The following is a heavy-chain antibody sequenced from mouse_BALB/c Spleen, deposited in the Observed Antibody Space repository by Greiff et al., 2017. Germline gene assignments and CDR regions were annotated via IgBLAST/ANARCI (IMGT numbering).Heavy chain of an antibody. Sequence: VQLKESGPGLVKPSQSLSLTCSVTGYSITSGYYWNWIRQFPGNKLEWMGYISYDGSNNYNPSLKNRISITRDTSKNQFFLKLNSVTTEDTATYYCSGDYGAMDYWGQGTSVTVSS. CDR2: ISYDGSN. D-gene: IGHD1-1*01. J-gene: IGHJ4*01. CDR1: GYSITSGYY. CDR3: SGDYGAMDY. V-gene: IGHV3-6*02.